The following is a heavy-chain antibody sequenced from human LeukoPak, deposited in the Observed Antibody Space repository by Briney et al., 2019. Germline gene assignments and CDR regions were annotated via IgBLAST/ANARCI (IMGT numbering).Heavy chain of an antibody. V-gene: IGHV1-69*01. J-gene: IGHJ4*02. CDR2: IIPIFGTA. CDR3: ARDEDWNDGGNWDY. D-gene: IGHD1-1*01. Sequence: SVKVSCKASGGTFSGYAISWVRQAPGQGLEWMGGIIPIFGTANYAQKFQGRVTITADESTSTAYMELSSLRSEGTAVYYCARDEDWNDGGNWDYWGQGTLVTVSS. CDR1: GGTFSGYA.